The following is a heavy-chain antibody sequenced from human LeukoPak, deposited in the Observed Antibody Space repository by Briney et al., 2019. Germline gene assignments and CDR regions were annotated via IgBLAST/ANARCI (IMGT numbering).Heavy chain of an antibody. J-gene: IGHJ5*02. D-gene: IGHD6-13*01. CDR1: GGSISSSSYY. V-gene: IGHV4-39*07. Sequence: SETLSLTCTVSGGSISSSSYYWGWIRQPSGKGLEWIGSIYYSGSTYYNPSLKSRVTISVDTSKNQFSLKLSSVTAADTAVYYCARDGARIAAAGSSRKNWFDPWGQGTLVTVSS. CDR2: IYYSGST. CDR3: ARDGARIAAAGSSRKNWFDP.